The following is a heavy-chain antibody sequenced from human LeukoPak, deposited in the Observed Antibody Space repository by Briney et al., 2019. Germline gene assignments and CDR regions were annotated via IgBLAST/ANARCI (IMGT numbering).Heavy chain of an antibody. Sequence: GGSLQISCEASGSSFSNYWIAWVRQLPGQGLEWMGMIWPGNSDTKYSPSFQGQVTISADKSISIAYLQWSSLKASDTAIYYCARGAGYCSDGTCYNFDNWGQGTLVTVSS. CDR3: ARGAGYCSDGTCYNFDN. CDR1: GSSFSNYW. V-gene: IGHV5-51*01. J-gene: IGHJ4*02. D-gene: IGHD2-15*01. CDR2: IWPGNSDT.